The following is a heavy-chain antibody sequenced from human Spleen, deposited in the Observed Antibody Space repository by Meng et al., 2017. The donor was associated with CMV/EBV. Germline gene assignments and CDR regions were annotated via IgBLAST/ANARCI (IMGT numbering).Heavy chain of an antibody. CDR2: ISWDGGST. Sequence: GESLKISCAASGFTFDDYTMHWVRQAPGKGLKWVSLISWDGGSTYYADSVKGRFTISRDNAKNSLYLQMNSLRAEDTAVYYCASCGPYSSSWTTPDAFDIWGLGTMVTVSS. CDR3: ASCGPYSSSWTTPDAFDI. CDR1: GFTFDDYT. V-gene: IGHV3-43*01. D-gene: IGHD6-13*01. J-gene: IGHJ3*02.